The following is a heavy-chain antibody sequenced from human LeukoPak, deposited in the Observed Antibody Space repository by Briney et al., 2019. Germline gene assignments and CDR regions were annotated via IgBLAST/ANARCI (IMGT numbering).Heavy chain of an antibody. J-gene: IGHJ6*04. D-gene: IGHD3-10*02. CDR2: ISYDGSNK. CDR1: GFTFSSYG. V-gene: IGHV3-33*05. CDR3: AELGITMIGGV. Sequence: GGSLRLSCAASGFTFSSYGMHWVRQAPGKGLEWVAVISYDGSNKHYADSVKGRFTISRDNAKNSLYLQMNSLRAEDTAVYYCAELGITMIGGVWGKGTTVTISS.